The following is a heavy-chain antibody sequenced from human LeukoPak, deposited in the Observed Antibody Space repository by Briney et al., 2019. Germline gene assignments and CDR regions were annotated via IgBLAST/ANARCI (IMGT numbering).Heavy chain of an antibody. J-gene: IGHJ3*02. CDR1: GYIFTNQW. D-gene: IGHD6-6*01. CDR3: ARRNIAVRLYAFDI. V-gene: IGHV5-51*01. Sequence: GESLKISCKGSGYIFTNQWIXWVXXXXXXXXXXXXXXYPGDSDTRYSPSFQGRVTISADKSISTAYLQWNSLKASDTALYYCARRNIAVRLYAFDIWGQGTMVTVSS. CDR2: XYPGDSDT.